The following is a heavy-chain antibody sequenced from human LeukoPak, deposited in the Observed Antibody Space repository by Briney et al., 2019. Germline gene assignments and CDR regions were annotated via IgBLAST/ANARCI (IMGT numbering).Heavy chain of an antibody. J-gene: IGHJ2*01. Sequence: SETLSLTCTVSGGSISSSDFNWGWIRQPPGKGLEWIGVISYSGSTYYNPSLKSRVTISVDTSKSHFSLKLSSVTAADTAVYYCARAGIAVAGTRTNWYFDLWGRGTLVTVSS. CDR1: GGSISSSDFN. V-gene: IGHV4-39*07. CDR2: ISYSGST. CDR3: ARAGIAVAGTRTNWYFDL. D-gene: IGHD6-19*01.